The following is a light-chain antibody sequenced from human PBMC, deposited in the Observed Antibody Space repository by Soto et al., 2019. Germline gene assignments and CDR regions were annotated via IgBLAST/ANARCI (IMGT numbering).Light chain of an antibody. CDR2: ASS. Sequence: DIQMTQSPSTLSGSVGDRVTITCRASQTISSWLAWYQQKPGKAPTVLIYASSTLQTGVPSRFSGSGSGTDFSLTISSLHPEEVATYYCKQVDRYPRTVGQGTKLDIK. V-gene: IGKV1-5*01. CDR3: KQVDRYPRT. CDR1: QTISSW. J-gene: IGKJ1*01.